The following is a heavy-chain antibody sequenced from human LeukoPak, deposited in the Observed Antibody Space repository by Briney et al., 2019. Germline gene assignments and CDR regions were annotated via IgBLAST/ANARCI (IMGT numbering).Heavy chain of an antibody. Sequence: TGGSLRLSCAASGFTFSSYWMHWVRQAPGKGLVWVSRINTDGSSTSYADSVKGRFTISRDNAKNTLYLQMNSLRAEDTAVYYCAREFGHNRWYFDYWGQGALVTVSS. CDR1: GFTFSSYW. V-gene: IGHV3-74*01. D-gene: IGHD5-24*01. J-gene: IGHJ4*02. CDR2: INTDGSST. CDR3: AREFGHNRWYFDY.